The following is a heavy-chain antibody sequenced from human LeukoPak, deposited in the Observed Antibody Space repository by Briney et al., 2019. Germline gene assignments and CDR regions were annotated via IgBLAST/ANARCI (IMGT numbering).Heavy chain of an antibody. CDR2: INSDGSST. CDR1: GFTFSSYW. J-gene: IGHJ4*02. V-gene: IGHV3-74*01. D-gene: IGHD3-22*01. Sequence: GGSLRLSCAASGFTFSSYWMHWVRQAPGKGLVWVSHINSDGSSTNYADSVKGRFTISRDNAKNTLYLQMNDLRAEDTAVYYCARDLGYSSGYPCDYGGQGTLVTVSS. CDR3: ARDLGYSSGYPCDY.